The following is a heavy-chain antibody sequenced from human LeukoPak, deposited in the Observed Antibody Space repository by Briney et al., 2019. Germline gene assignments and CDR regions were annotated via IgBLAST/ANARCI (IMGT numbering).Heavy chain of an antibody. J-gene: IGHJ5*01. D-gene: IGHD3-22*01. Sequence: GASVKVSCKASGYTFTSYGISWVRQAPGQGLEWMGWISAYNGNTNYAQKVQGRVTLTTDTSTATAYMELRSLRSDDTAVYYCARCYFDSRPYYNWFDSWGQGSLVTVSS. CDR2: ISAYNGNT. V-gene: IGHV1-18*01. CDR3: ARCYFDSRPYYNWFDS. CDR1: GYTFTSYG.